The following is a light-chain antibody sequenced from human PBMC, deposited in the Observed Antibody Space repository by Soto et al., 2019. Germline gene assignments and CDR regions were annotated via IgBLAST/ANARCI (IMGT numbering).Light chain of an antibody. CDR1: QGISSW. CDR3: QQADSFPLT. V-gene: IGKV1-12*01. CDR2: AAS. J-gene: IGKJ4*01. Sequence: DIQMTQSPSSASASVGDRVTITCRASQGISSWLAWYQQKPGRAPKLLIYAASTLQSGVPSRFSGSGSGTDFSLTITGLQPEDSATYYCQQADSFPLTFGGGTQVEIK.